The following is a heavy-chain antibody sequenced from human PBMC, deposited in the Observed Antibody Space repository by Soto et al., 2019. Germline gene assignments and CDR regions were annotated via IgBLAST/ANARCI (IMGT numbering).Heavy chain of an antibody. D-gene: IGHD1-20*01. CDR2: ISSSSSTI. J-gene: IGHJ6*02. Sequence: EVQLVESGGGLVQPGGSLRLSCAASGFTFSSYSMNWVRQAPGKGLEWVSYISSSSSTIYYADSVKGRFTISRDNAKNSLYLQMNSLGDEDTAVYYCAREPTDTYNRKYYYGMDVWGQGTTVTVSS. V-gene: IGHV3-48*02. CDR1: GFTFSSYS. CDR3: AREPTDTYNRKYYYGMDV.